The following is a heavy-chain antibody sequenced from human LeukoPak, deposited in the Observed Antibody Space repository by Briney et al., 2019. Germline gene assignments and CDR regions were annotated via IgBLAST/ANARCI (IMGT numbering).Heavy chain of an antibody. CDR2: IRGKAYGGTT. D-gene: IGHD2-8*01. CDR1: GFTFGDYD. J-gene: IGHJ4*02. Sequence: GGSLRLSCIPSGFTFGDYDMSWVRQAPGKGLEWVGFIRGKAYGGTTEYAASVKGRFTISRDDSKSTAYLQMNSLKTEDTAVYYCTTNGTRGGNYWGQGTLVTVSS. CDR3: TTNGTRGGNY. V-gene: IGHV3-49*04.